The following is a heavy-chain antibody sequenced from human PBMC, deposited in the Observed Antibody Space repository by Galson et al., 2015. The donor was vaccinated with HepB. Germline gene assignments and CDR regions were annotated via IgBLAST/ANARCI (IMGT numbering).Heavy chain of an antibody. CDR1: GFTFSSYG. J-gene: IGHJ6*02. CDR3: ARDYCSSTSCYTDYYYGMDV. D-gene: IGHD2-2*02. Sequence: SLRLSCAASGFTFSSYGMHWVRQAPGKGLEWVAVIWYDGSNKYYADSVKGRFTISRDNSKNTLYLQMNSLRAEDTAVYYCARDYCSSTSCYTDYYYGMDVWGQGTTVTVSS. CDR2: IWYDGSNK. V-gene: IGHV3-33*01.